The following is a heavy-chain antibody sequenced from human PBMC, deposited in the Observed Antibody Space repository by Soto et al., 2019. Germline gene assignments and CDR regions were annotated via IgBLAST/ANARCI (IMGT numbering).Heavy chain of an antibody. CDR1: GFTFNSYA. J-gene: IGHJ5*02. CDR3: VRGFDP. Sequence: EVQLLESGGGLVQPGESLRLSCTASGFTFNSYALIWVRQAPGKGPEWVSGISTAGDTTYYADSVKGRFTISRDNSKNTLYRQMNSLRVADTALYHCVRGFDPWGQGTLVTVSS. CDR2: ISTAGDTT. V-gene: IGHV3-23*01.